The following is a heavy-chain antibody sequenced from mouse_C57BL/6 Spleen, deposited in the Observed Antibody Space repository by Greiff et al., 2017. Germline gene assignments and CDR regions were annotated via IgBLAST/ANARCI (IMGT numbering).Heavy chain of an antibody. D-gene: IGHD1-1*01. Sequence: DVQLQESGPGLVKPSQSLSLTCSVTGYSITSGYYWNWIRQFPGNKLEWMGYISYDGSNNYNPSLKNRISITRDTSKNQFFLKLNSVTTEDTATYYCARGVNYYGSSYAWFAYWGQGTLVTVSA. CDR2: ISYDGSN. CDR3: ARGVNYYGSSYAWFAY. V-gene: IGHV3-6*01. CDR1: GYSITSGYY. J-gene: IGHJ3*01.